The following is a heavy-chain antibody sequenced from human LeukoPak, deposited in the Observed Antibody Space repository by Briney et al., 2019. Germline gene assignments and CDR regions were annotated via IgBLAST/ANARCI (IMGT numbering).Heavy chain of an antibody. CDR1: GFPFSSHA. CDR2: ISNGKT. Sequence: GGSLSLSCAASGFPFSSHAMSCVRQPPGKGLEWVAAISNGKTYYADSVRGRFAISRDDSTNTVYLHMNSLRDEDTALYHCVREAGYCAPVCVITNWCDPWGQGTLVTVSS. V-gene: IGHV3-23*01. D-gene: IGHD2-21*01. J-gene: IGHJ5*02. CDR3: VREAGYCAPVCVITNWCDP.